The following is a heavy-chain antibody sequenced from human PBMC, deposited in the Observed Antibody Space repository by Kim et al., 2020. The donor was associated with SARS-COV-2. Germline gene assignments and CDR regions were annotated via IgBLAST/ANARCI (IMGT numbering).Heavy chain of an antibody. J-gene: IGHJ6*02. V-gene: IGHV3-11*06. Sequence: GRFTISRDNAKNSLYLQMNSLRAEDTAVYYCARRVVVPAARRYYYYGMDVWGQGTTVTVSS. CDR3: ARRVVVPAARRYYYYGMDV. D-gene: IGHD2-2*01.